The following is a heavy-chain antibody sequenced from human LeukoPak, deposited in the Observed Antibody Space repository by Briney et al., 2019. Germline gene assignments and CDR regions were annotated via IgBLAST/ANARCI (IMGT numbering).Heavy chain of an antibody. CDR2: ISYDGSNK. CDR3: VYRPN. CDR1: GFTFSSYA. V-gene: IGHV3-30*04. J-gene: IGHJ4*02. D-gene: IGHD2-2*02. Sequence: HPGGSLRLSCAASGFTFSSYAMHWVRQAPGKGLEWVAVISYDGSNKYYADSVKGRFTISRDNSKNTLYLQMNSLRAEGTAVYYCVYRPNWGQGTLVTVSS.